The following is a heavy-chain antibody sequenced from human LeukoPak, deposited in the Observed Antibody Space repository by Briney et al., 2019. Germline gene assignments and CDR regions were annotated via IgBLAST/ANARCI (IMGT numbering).Heavy chain of an antibody. CDR3: VRDMIYDNSGYSRDTNDAFDI. J-gene: IGHJ3*02. D-gene: IGHD3-22*01. CDR1: GYTFTSYG. V-gene: IGHV1-18*04. Sequence: ASVKVSCKTAGYTFTSYGINWVRQAPGQGLEWMGWITPYNNNANYAQKFQGRVSMTTDTSTSIAYLDLRSLRSDDTAMYFCVRDMIYDNSGYSRDTNDAFDICGQGTMLIVSS. CDR2: ITPYNNNA.